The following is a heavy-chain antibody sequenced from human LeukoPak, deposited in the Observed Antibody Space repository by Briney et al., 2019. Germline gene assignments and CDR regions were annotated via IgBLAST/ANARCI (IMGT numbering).Heavy chain of an antibody. CDR1: GYTFTIYD. V-gene: IGHV1-8*01. CDR3: ARMYYYYYGMDV. CDR2: MNTNSGNT. Sequence: ASVTVSCKASGYTFTIYDINWVRQAPGQGLEWMGWMNTNSGNTGYAQKFQGRVTMTRNTSISTAYMELSSLRSEDTAVYYCARMYYYYYGMDVWGQGTTVTVSS. J-gene: IGHJ6*02.